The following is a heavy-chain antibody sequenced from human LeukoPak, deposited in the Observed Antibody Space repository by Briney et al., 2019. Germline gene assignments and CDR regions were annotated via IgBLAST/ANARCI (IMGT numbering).Heavy chain of an antibody. D-gene: IGHD3-3*01. J-gene: IGHJ4*02. CDR1: GGSISSGGYS. CDR3: VAKTYDFWSGYHTRDY. CDR2: IYHSGST. Sequence: SETLSLTCAVSGGSISSGGYSWSWIRQPPGKGLEWIGYIYHSGSTYYNPSLKSRVTISVDRSKNQFSLKLSSVTAADTAVYYRVAKTYDFWSGYHTRDYWGQGTLVTVSS. V-gene: IGHV4-30-2*01.